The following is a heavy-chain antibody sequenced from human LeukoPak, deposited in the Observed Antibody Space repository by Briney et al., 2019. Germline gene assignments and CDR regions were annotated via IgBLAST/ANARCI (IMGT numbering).Heavy chain of an antibody. CDR2: INPNSGGT. CDR3: ARRYFDWRYGMDV. V-gene: IGHV1-2*02. D-gene: IGHD3-9*01. Sequence: ASVKVSCKASGYTFTSYDINWVRQAPGQGLEWMGWINPNSGGTNYAQKFQGRVTMTRDTSISTAYMELSRLRSDDTAVYYCARRYFDWRYGMDVWGQGTTATVSS. CDR1: GYTFTSYD. J-gene: IGHJ6*02.